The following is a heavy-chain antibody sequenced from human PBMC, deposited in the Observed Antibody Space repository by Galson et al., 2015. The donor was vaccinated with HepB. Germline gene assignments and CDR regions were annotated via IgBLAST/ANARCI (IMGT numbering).Heavy chain of an antibody. CDR2: IYYSGST. D-gene: IGHD5-18*01. CDR1: GGSISSGGYS. V-gene: IGHV4-30-4*07. J-gene: IGHJ4*02. Sequence: TLSLTCAVSGGSISSGGYSWSWIRQPPGKGLEWIGYIYYSGSTYYNPSLKSRVTISVDTSKNQFSLKLSSVTAADTAVYYCARHKKEVGYSYGYHNFDYWGQGTLVTVSS. CDR3: ARHKKEVGYSYGYHNFDY.